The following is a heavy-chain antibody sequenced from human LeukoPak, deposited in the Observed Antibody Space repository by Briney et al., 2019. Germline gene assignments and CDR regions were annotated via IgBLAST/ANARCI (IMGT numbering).Heavy chain of an antibody. J-gene: IGHJ6*02. CDR1: GFTFSNYW. Sequence: GGSLRLSCAASGFTFSNYWMHWVRQTPGEGLVCVSLIKGDGSSTAYADSVKGRFTISRDNAKNTVYLQMNSLRAEDTAVYYCARGNYHAMDVWGQGTTVTVSS. V-gene: IGHV3-74*01. CDR3: ARGNYHAMDV. CDR2: IKGDGSST.